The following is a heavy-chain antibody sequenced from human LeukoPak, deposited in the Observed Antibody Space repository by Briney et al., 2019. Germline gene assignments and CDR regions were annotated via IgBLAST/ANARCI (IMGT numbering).Heavy chain of an antibody. CDR3: ARESPNDFWSGYVTHIYYYGMDV. CDR1: GYTFTSYD. J-gene: IGHJ6*02. D-gene: IGHD3-3*01. V-gene: IGHV1-8*01. CDR2: MNPNSGNA. Sequence: RASVKVSCKASGYTFTSYDINWVRQATGQGLEWMGWMNPNSGNAGYAQKFQGRVTMTRKTSISTAYMELSSLRSEDTAVYYCARESPNDFWSGYVTHIYYYGMDVWGQGTTVTVSS.